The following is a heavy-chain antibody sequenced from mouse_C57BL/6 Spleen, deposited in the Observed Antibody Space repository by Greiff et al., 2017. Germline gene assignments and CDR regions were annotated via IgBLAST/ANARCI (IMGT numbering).Heavy chain of an antibody. CDR2: IYPGSGST. D-gene: IGHD1-1*01. CDR1: GYTFTSYW. V-gene: IGHV1-55*01. CDR3: ARDYCGSSDGGYFDY. Sequence: QVQLQQPGAELVKPGASVKMSCKASGYTFTSYWITWVKQRPGQGLEWIGDIYPGSGSTNYNEKFKSKATLTVDTSSSTAYMQLSSLTSEDSAVYYCARDYCGSSDGGYFDYWGQGTTLTVSS. J-gene: IGHJ2*01.